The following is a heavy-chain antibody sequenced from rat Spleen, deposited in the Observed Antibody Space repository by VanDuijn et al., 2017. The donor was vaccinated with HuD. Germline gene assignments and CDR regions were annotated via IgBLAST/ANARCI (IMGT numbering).Heavy chain of an antibody. CDR1: GFNFNDYW. V-gene: IGHV4-2*01. CDR2: INRDSSEK. Sequence: EVQLVQSGGGLVQPGRSLKLSCAASGFNFNDYWMGWVRQAPGKGLEWIGEINRDSSEKKYTPALKDKITISRDNAQNTLYLQMSKLGSEDTAIYYCVREELGVRDWGQGVMVTVSS. CDR3: VREELGVRD. J-gene: IGHJ2*01. D-gene: IGHD4-3*01.